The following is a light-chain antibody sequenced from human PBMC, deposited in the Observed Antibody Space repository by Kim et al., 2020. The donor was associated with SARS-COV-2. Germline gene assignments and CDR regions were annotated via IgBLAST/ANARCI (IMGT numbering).Light chain of an antibody. Sequence: QSALTQPASVSGSPGQAITISCTGTSGDVGGYNFVSWYQQYPGKAPKLMISDVSKRPSGVSNRFSGSKSGNTASLTISGLQAEDEADYYCSSYTSTSTWVFGGGTQLTVL. CDR1: SGDVGGYNF. J-gene: IGLJ3*02. V-gene: IGLV2-14*01. CDR2: DVS. CDR3: SSYTSTSTWV.